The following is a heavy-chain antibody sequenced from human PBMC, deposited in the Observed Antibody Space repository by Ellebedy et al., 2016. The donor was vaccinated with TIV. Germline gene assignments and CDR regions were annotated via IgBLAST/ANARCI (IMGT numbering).Heavy chain of an antibody. J-gene: IGHJ4*02. Sequence: GESLKISXAASGFTFSNYWMSWVRQAPGKGLEWVANIKQDGSEKYYVDSVKGRFTISRDNTKKSLYLQMNSLRAEDTAVYYCARGQGWIDYWGQGTLVTVSS. CDR3: ARGQGWIDY. D-gene: IGHD6-19*01. V-gene: IGHV3-7*04. CDR2: IKQDGSEK. CDR1: GFTFSNYW.